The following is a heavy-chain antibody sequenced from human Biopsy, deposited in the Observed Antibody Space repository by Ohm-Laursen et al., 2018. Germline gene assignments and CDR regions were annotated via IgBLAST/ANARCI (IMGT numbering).Heavy chain of an antibody. CDR2: NIPILGTG. CDR3: ATKLTGYFHH. V-gene: IGHV1-69*06. D-gene: IGHD3-9*01. CDR1: GGTLSNYG. J-gene: IGHJ1*01. Sequence: SSVKVSCKVPGGTLSNYGVNWARQAPGQGLEWLGGNIPILGTGNYAQKFQDRVTVAADTSTSTATMELRSLRSDDTAVYYCATKLTGYFHHWGQGTLVIVSS.